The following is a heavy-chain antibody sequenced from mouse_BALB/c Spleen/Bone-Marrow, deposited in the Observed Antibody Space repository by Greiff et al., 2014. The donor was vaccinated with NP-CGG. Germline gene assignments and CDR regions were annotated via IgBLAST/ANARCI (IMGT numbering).Heavy chain of an antibody. Sequence: GSELVRPGASVKLSCKASGYTFTSYWMHWVKQRPGQGLEWIGNFYPGSGSTNYDEKFKRKATLTVDTSSSTAYMQLSSLTSEDSAVYYCTRYRYDADYFDYWGQGTTLTVSS. CDR2: FYPGSGST. J-gene: IGHJ2*01. V-gene: IGHV1S22*01. CDR3: TRYRYDADYFDY. CDR1: GYTFTSYW. D-gene: IGHD2-14*01.